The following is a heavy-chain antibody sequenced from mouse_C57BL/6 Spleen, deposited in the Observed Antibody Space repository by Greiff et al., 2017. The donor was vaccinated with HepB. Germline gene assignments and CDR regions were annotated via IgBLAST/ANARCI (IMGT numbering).Heavy chain of an antibody. CDR2: IYPGDGDT. Sequence: QVQLQQSGAELVKPGASVKISCKASGYAFSSYWMNWVKQRPGKGLEWIGQIYPGDGDTNYNGKFKGKATLTADKSSSTAYMPLSSLTSEDSAVYFCARRGAAQAVAYWGQGTLVTVSA. J-gene: IGHJ3*01. V-gene: IGHV1-80*01. CDR1: GYAFSSYW. CDR3: ARRGAAQAVAY. D-gene: IGHD3-2*02.